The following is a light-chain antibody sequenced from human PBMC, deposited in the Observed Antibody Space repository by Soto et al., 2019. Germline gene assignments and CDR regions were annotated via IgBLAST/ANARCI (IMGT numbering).Light chain of an antibody. CDR2: EVS. CDR1: SSDVGGYNY. CDR3: SSYAV. Sequence: QSALTQPPSASGSPGQSVTISCTGTSSDVGGYNYVSWYQQHPGKAPKLMIYEVSKRPSGLPDRFSGSKSGNTASLTVSGLQAEDEADYYCSSYAVFGTGTKVTVL. V-gene: IGLV2-8*01. J-gene: IGLJ1*01.